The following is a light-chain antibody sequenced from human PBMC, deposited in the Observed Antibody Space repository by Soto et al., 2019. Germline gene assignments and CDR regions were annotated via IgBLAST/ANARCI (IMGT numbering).Light chain of an antibody. Sequence: EIVMTQSPATLSVSPGERATLSCRASQSVSSNLAWYQQKPGQAPRLLIYGASTGATGIPARFSGSGSGTEFTLTISSLQSEDFAVYYCQQYNNWPPVTFGPGTKVDIK. J-gene: IGKJ3*01. CDR3: QQYNNWPPVT. CDR2: GAS. CDR1: QSVSSN. V-gene: IGKV3-15*01.